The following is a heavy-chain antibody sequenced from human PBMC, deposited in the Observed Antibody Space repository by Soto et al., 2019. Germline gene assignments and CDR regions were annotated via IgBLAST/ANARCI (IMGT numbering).Heavy chain of an antibody. Sequence: SETLSLTCAVSGGSIISSNCLMLFRDPPGKGLEWIGEIYHNGRTYYSESLKSRVTISVDPSKNQISLKVTSVTAADRAVYYCARSGSRGRLRDWFDPWGHGSLVTVSS. D-gene: IGHD3-10*01. CDR3: ARSGSRGRLRDWFDP. V-gene: IGHV4-4*02. CDR1: GGSIISSNC. CDR2: IYHNGRT. J-gene: IGHJ5*02.